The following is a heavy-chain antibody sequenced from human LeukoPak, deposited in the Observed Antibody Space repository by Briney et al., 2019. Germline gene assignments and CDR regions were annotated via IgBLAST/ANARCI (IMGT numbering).Heavy chain of an antibody. CDR2: IKSKTDGGTT. J-gene: IGHJ4*02. V-gene: IGHV3-15*01. Sequence: GGSLRLSCAASGFTFSSSAMSWVRQAPGKGLEWVGRIKSKTDGGTTDYAAPVKGRFTISRDDSKNTLYLQMNSLKTEDTAVYYCTTLLASYSSSHPGGYWGQGTLVTVSS. CDR1: GFTFSSSA. D-gene: IGHD6-13*01. CDR3: TTLLASYSSSHPGGY.